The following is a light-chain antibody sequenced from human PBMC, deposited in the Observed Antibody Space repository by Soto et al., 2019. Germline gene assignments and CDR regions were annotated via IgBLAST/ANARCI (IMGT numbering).Light chain of an antibody. Sequence: QSALTQPASVSGSPGQSITISCTATSSDVGGYNYVSWYQQHPGKAPKLMIYDVSNRPSGVSNRSSGSKSGNTASLTISGLEAEDEADYYCSSYTSSSTPYVFGTGTKVTVL. CDR1: SSDVGGYNY. J-gene: IGLJ1*01. CDR3: SSYTSSSTPYV. CDR2: DVS. V-gene: IGLV2-14*01.